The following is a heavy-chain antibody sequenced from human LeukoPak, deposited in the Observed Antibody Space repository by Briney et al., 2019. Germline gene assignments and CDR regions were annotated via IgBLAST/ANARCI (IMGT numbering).Heavy chain of an antibody. D-gene: IGHD2-15*01. CDR1: GGSISSYY. V-gene: IGHV4-4*07. Sequence: PSETLSLTCTVSGGSISSYYWSWIRQPAGKGLEWIGRIYTSGSTNYNPSLKSRVTMSVDTSKNQFSLNLSSVTAADTAVYYCARDAHCRGAACYSPYNWFDPWGQGTLVTVSS. CDR2: IYTSGST. J-gene: IGHJ5*02. CDR3: ARDAHCRGAACYSPYNWFDP.